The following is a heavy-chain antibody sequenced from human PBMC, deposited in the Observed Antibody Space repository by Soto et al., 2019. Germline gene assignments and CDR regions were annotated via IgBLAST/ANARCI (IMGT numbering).Heavy chain of an antibody. CDR3: ARDHMVATIAYYYYGMDV. D-gene: IGHD5-12*01. Sequence: QVQLVQSGAEVKKPGASVKVSCKASGYTFTSYGISWVRQAPGQGLEWMGWISAYNGNTNYAQKLQGRVTMTTDTSTSTAYMELRSLRSDDTAAYYCARDHMVATIAYYYYGMDVWGQVTTVTVSS. CDR1: GYTFTSYG. J-gene: IGHJ6*02. CDR2: ISAYNGNT. V-gene: IGHV1-18*04.